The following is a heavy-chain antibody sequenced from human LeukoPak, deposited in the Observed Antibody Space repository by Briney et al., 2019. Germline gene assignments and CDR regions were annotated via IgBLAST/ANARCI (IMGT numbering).Heavy chain of an antibody. D-gene: IGHD2-8*01. Sequence: PSETLSPTCAVYGGSFSGYYWSWIRQPPGKGLEWIGEINHSGSTNYNPSLKSRVTISVDTSKNQFSLKLSSVTAADTAVYYCARAGALTVNALDYWGQGTLVTVSS. V-gene: IGHV4-34*01. CDR3: ARAGALTVNALDY. CDR1: GGSFSGYY. CDR2: INHSGST. J-gene: IGHJ4*02.